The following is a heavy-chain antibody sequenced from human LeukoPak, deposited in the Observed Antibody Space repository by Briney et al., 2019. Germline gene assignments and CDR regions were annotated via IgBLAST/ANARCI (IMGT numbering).Heavy chain of an antibody. D-gene: IGHD3-3*01. J-gene: IGHJ5*02. CDR3: ARALGGDYYDSFWFDP. Sequence: GGSLRLSCAASGLTVSSNYMTWVRQAPGKGLEWVSIIHTNGNTYYADSVKGRFTISRDNSKNTLYLQMNSLRTEDTAVYYCARALGGDYYDSFWFDPWGQGTLVTVSS. CDR2: IHTNGNT. V-gene: IGHV3-53*01. CDR1: GLTVSSNY.